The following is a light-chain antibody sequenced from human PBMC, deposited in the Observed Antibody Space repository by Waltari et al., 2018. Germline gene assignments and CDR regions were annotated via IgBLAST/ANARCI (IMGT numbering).Light chain of an antibody. CDR1: SSDIGGYNY. J-gene: IGLJ1*01. CDR2: EVS. V-gene: IGLV2-11*01. Sequence: QAALTQPRSVSGSPGQSVTISCTGTSSDIGGYNYVSWYQLHPGTAPKLMIYEVSKRPSGVSDRFSGSKSGNTASLTISGLQAEDEADYYCSSYAGINTYIFGAGTRLTVL. CDR3: SSYAGINTYI.